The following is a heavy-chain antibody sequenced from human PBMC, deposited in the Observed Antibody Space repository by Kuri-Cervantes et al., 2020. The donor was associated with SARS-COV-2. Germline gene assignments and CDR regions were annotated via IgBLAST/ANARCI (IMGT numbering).Heavy chain of an antibody. V-gene: IGHV3-30*18. CDR2: ISYDGSNK. J-gene: IGHJ6*02. CDR3: AKNMVRGVTTDV. CDR1: GFTFSSYG. Sequence: GESLKISCAASGFTFSSYGMHWVRQAPGKGLEWVAVISYDGSNKYYADSVKDRFTISRDNSKNTLYLQMNSLRAEDTAVYYCAKNMVRGVTTDVWGQGTTVTVSS. D-gene: IGHD3-10*01.